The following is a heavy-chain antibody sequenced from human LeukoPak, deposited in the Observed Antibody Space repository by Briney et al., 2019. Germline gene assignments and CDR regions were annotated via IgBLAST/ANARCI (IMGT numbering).Heavy chain of an antibody. CDR3: ARMSGIVVVRGPLDI. Sequence: SETLSLTCTVSGGSISSYYWSWIRQPPGKGLEWVGYIYYSGSTYYNPSLKSRVTISVDTSKNQFSLKLSSVTAADTAVYYCARMSGIVVVRGPLDIWGQGTMVTVSS. V-gene: IGHV4-59*12. CDR1: GGSISSYY. CDR2: IYYSGST. J-gene: IGHJ3*02. D-gene: IGHD3-22*01.